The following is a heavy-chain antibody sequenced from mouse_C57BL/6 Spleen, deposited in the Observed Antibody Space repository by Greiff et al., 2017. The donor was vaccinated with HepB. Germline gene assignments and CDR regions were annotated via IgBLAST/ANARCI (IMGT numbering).Heavy chain of an antibody. D-gene: IGHD2-3*01. J-gene: IGHJ3*01. CDR3: ARAGEGYPWFAY. V-gene: IGHV1-50*01. CDR2: IDPSDSYT. Sequence: QVQLQQPGAELVKPGASVKLSCKASGYTFTSYWMQWVKQRPGQGLEWIGEIDPSDSYTNYNQKFKGKATLTVDTSSSTAYMQLSSLTSEDSAVYYCARAGEGYPWFAYWGQGTLVTVSA. CDR1: GYTFTSYW.